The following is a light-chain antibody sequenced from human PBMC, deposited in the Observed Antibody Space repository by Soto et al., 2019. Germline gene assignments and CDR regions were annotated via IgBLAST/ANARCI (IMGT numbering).Light chain of an antibody. Sequence: QSVLTQPASVSGSPGQSITISCTGTSSDVGTYNYVSWYQQHPGKAPKLMIHEVSNRPSGVSIRFSGSKSGNTASLTISGLQAEDEADYYCSSYTSSSTPVVFGGGTKVTVL. CDR2: EVS. CDR3: SSYTSSSTPVV. CDR1: SSDVGTYNY. V-gene: IGLV2-14*01. J-gene: IGLJ2*01.